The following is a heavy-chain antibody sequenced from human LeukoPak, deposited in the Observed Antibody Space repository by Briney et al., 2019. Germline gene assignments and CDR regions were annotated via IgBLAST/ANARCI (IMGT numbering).Heavy chain of an antibody. V-gene: IGHV1-8*01. CDR2: MNPNSGNT. CDR1: GYTFTSYD. J-gene: IGHJ1*01. CDR3: ARGRPSSGWYPEYFQH. Sequence: GASVKVSCKASGYTFTSYDINWVRQATGQGLEWMGWMNPNSGNTGYAQKFQGRVTTTNKTSISTDYMELSSMGSEDTAVYYCARGRPSSGWYPEYFQHWGQGTLVTVSS. D-gene: IGHD6-19*01.